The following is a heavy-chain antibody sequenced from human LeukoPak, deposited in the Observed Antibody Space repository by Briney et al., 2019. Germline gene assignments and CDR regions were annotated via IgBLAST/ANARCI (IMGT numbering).Heavy chain of an antibody. CDR3: ARQVSDYFYYYRDV. J-gene: IGHJ6*03. CDR1: GGSISSSGYY. Sequence: VKPSETLSLTCSVSGGSISSSGYYWNWIRQPPGKGLEWVGSIYYSGTTYYNSSLKSRVTISEDTSKNRFSLMLTSVTAADTAVYYCARQVSDYFYYYRDVWGEGTTVIVSS. V-gene: IGHV4-39*01. CDR2: IYYSGTT.